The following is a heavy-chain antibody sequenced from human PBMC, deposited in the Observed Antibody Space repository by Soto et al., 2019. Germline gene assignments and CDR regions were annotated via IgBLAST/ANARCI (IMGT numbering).Heavy chain of an antibody. Sequence: QVQLVQSGAEVKQPGASVKVSCKASGYTFTNYGFTWVRQAPGQGLEWLGWISTYNGNTKYAQKVQGRLTMTTDTSTSTANMELTSLRSDHTALYYCAWTTVTASYYYMDVWGKGSTVTVSS. CDR2: ISTYNGNT. J-gene: IGHJ6*03. CDR3: AWTTVTASYYYMDV. V-gene: IGHV1-18*01. D-gene: IGHD4-17*01. CDR1: GYTFTNYG.